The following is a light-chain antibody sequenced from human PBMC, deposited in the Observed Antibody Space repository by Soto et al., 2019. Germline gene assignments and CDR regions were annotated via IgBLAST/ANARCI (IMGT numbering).Light chain of an antibody. CDR1: QSISSY. J-gene: IGKJ4*01. CDR3: QQSYSTPRT. Sequence: DFPMTQSPSSLSASVGDRVTITCRASQSISSYLNWYQQKPGKAPTLLIYAASSLQSGVPSRFSGSGSGTDFTLTISSLQPEDFATYYCQQSYSTPRTFGGGTKVEIK. CDR2: AAS. V-gene: IGKV1-39*01.